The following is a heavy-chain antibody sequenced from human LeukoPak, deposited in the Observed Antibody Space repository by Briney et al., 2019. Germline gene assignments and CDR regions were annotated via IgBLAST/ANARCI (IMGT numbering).Heavy chain of an antibody. J-gene: IGHJ6*03. Sequence: ASVKVSCKASGYNITTYGISWVRQAPGQGLGWSGGITAYNGSTNYAQKLQGRVTMTPDTPTTTAYIELSILRSHAPARYSFPNASYMDVWGKGTTVTVSS. CDR1: GYNITTYG. CDR2: ITAYNGST. V-gene: IGHV1-18*01. CDR3: PNASYMDV. D-gene: IGHD1-1*01.